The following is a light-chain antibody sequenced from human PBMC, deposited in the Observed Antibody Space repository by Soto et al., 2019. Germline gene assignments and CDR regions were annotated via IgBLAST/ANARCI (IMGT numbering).Light chain of an antibody. CDR2: DVS. CDR3: SSYRSSNTLEV. V-gene: IGLV2-14*01. CDR1: SSDVGGYNY. J-gene: IGLJ1*01. Sequence: QSALTQPASVSGSPGQSITISCTGTSSDVGGYNYVSWYQQHPGKAPKLMISDVSNRPSGVSNRFSGSKSGNTASLTISGLQAEDEADYYCSSYRSSNTLEVFGTGTKLTVL.